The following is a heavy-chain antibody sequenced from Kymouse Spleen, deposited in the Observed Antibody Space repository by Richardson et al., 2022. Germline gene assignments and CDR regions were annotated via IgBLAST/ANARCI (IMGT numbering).Heavy chain of an antibody. CDR3: ARGGNWNYGHAFDI. Sequence: EVQLVESGEGLVQPGGSLRLSCAASGFTFSSYAMHWVRQAPGKGLEYVSAISSNGGSTYYADSVKGRFTISRDNSKNTLYLQMGSLRAEDMAVYYCARGGNWNYGHAFDIWGQGTMVTVSS. J-gene: IGHJ3*02. D-gene: IGHD1-7*01. CDR2: ISSNGGST. CDR1: GFTFSSYA. V-gene: IGHV3-64*02.